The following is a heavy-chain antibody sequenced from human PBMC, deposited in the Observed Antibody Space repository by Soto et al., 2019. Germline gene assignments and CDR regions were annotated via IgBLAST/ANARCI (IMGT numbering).Heavy chain of an antibody. D-gene: IGHD5-18*01. CDR3: ARGNHSYGVNWFDP. Sequence: QVQLQDSGPGLVKPSVTLSLTCAVSSGSISGRNWWSWVRHPPGKGLEWIGEIYHSGSTNYNPSLKSGVTISVDKSKNQFSLKLSSVTAADTAVYYCARGNHSYGVNWFDPWGQGTLVTVSS. J-gene: IGHJ5*02. V-gene: IGHV4-4*02. CDR1: SGSISGRNW. CDR2: IYHSGST.